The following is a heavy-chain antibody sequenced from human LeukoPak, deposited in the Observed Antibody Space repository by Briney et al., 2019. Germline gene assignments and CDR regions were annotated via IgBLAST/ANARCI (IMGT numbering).Heavy chain of an antibody. V-gene: IGHV3-33*01. CDR3: ARDAPRGDSSGSIAPDAFDI. J-gene: IGHJ3*02. CDR2: IWYDGSNK. Sequence: PGGSLRLSCAASGFTFSSYGMHWVRQAPGKGLEWVAVIWYDGSNKYYADSVKGRFNISRDNSKNTLYLQMNSLRAEDTAVYYCARDAPRGDSSGSIAPDAFDIWGQGTMVTVSS. D-gene: IGHD3-22*01. CDR1: GFTFSSYG.